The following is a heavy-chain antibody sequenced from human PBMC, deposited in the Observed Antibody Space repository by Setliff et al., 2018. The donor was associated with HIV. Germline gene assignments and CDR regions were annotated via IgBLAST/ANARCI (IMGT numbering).Heavy chain of an antibody. J-gene: IGHJ5*02. V-gene: IGHV4-59*08. Sequence: SETLSLTCSVSGRSITSSYWSWVRQSPERGLEWIGYVYYSGTTNYNPSLKSRVSLSIDTSKNQFSLKLTSLTAADTAVYYCANFPTVFGVVSPSYSWGQGIQVTV. CDR1: GRSITSSY. D-gene: IGHD3-3*01. CDR3: ANFPTVFGVVSPSYS. CDR2: VYYSGTT.